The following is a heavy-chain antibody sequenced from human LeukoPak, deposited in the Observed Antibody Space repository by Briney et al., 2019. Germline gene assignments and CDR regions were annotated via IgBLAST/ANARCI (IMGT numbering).Heavy chain of an antibody. CDR1: GFTFNDHY. V-gene: IGHV3-11*01. D-gene: IGHD6-13*01. CDR3: ARDRHGYFDY. J-gene: IGHJ4*02. Sequence: PGGSLRLSCAASGFTFNDHYMIWLRQAPGKGLEAISYISHNGETKYYADSVKGRLSISRDNAKSSLYLQMNSLRVEDTAVYYCARDRHGYFDYWGQGTLVTASS. CDR2: ISHNGETK.